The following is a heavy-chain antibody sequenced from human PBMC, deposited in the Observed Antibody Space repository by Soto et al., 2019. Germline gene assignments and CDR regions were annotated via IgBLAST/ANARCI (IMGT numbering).Heavy chain of an antibody. CDR1: GFTFSSYG. Sequence: GGSLRLSCAASGFTFSSYGMHWVRQAPGKGLEWVAVIWYDGSNKYYADSVKGRFTISRDNSKNTLYLQMNSLRAEDTAVYYCARDWVDPNYYDSSGYPGYWGQGTLVTVSS. CDR3: ARDWVDPNYYDSSGYPGY. D-gene: IGHD3-22*01. V-gene: IGHV3-33*01. CDR2: IWYDGSNK. J-gene: IGHJ4*02.